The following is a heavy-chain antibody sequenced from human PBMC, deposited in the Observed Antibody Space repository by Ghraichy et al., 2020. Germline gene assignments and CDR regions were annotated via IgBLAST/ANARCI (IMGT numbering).Heavy chain of an antibody. D-gene: IGHD3-22*01. CDR2: INHSGST. J-gene: IGHJ4*02. Sequence: SETLSLTCAVYGGSFSGYYWSWIRQPPGKGLEWIGEINHSGSTNYNPSLKSRVTISVDTSKNQFSLKLSSVTAADTAVYYCASLHHTPQEEDSSGYWNDYWGQGTLVTVSS. V-gene: IGHV4-34*01. CDR3: ASLHHTPQEEDSSGYWNDY. CDR1: GGSFSGYY.